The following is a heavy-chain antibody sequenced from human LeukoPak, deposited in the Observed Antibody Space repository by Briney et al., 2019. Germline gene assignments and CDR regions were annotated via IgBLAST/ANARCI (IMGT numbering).Heavy chain of an antibody. CDR1: GYTFTGYD. V-gene: IGHV1-8*03. CDR2: MNPNSGNT. D-gene: IGHD6-6*01. Sequence: ASVKVSCKASGYTFTGYDINWVRQATGQGLEWMGWMNPNSGNTGYAQKFQGRVTITRNTSISTAYMELSSLRSEDTAVYYCARVTTQKGGSSPNYWGQGTLVTVSS. CDR3: ARVTTQKGGSSPNY. J-gene: IGHJ4*02.